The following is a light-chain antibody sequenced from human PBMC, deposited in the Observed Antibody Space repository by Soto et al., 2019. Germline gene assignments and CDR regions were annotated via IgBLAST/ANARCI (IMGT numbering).Light chain of an antibody. CDR1: SSDVGSYNL. CDR2: EGS. J-gene: IGLJ1*01. V-gene: IGLV2-23*01. CDR3: CSYAGSSTPLYV. Sequence: QSVLTQPASVSGSPGQSITISCTGTSSDVGSYNLVSWYQQHPGEAPKLMIYEGSKRPSGISNSFSGSKSGNTASLTISGLQAEDEADYYCCSYAGSSTPLYVFGTGTKVTVL.